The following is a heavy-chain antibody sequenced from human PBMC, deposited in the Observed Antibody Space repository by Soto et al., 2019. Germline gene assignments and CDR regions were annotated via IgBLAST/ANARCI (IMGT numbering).Heavy chain of an antibody. J-gene: IGHJ5*02. CDR1: GDSVSNNGAT. CDR2: AYYRSRWIY. V-gene: IGHV6-1*01. Sequence: SQTLSLTCAISGDSVSNNGATWNWIRQSPSRGLEWLGRAYYRSRWIYDYAMSVKSRISINPDTSKNQVSLQLNSVTPADTAVYYCAGHPNDLWSGYFRRGWFDPWGQGTLVTVSS. D-gene: IGHD3-3*01. CDR3: AGHPNDLWSGYFRRGWFDP.